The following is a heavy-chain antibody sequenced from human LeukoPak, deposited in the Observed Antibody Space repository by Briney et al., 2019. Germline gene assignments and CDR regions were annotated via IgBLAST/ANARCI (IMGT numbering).Heavy chain of an antibody. CDR3: ARQGQSPYHNFDY. Sequence: SETLSLTCTVSGGSISSYYWSWIRQPPGKGLEWIGYIYYSGSTYYNPSLRSRVTISVDTSKNQFSLKLSSVTAADTAVYYCARQGQSPYHNFDYWGQGTLVTVSS. CDR1: GGSISSYY. CDR2: IYYSGST. V-gene: IGHV4-59*08. J-gene: IGHJ4*02. D-gene: IGHD2-2*01.